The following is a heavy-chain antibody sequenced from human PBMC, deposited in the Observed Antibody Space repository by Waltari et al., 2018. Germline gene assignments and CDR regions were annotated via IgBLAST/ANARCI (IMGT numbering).Heavy chain of an antibody. CDR3: AHRPGSQDHRGGAFDI. CDR2: IYWNDDK. D-gene: IGHD2-15*01. J-gene: IGHJ3*02. V-gene: IGHV2-5*01. Sequence: IYWNDDKRYSPSLKSRLTITKDTSKNQVVLTMTNMDPVDTATYYCAHRPGSQDHRGGAFDIWGQGTMVTVSS.